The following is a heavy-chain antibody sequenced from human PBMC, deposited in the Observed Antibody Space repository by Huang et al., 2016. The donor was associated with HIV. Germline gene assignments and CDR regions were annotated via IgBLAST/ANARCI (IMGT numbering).Heavy chain of an antibody. V-gene: IGHV3-7*03. CDR3: ATKTAAMDI. Sequence: VESGGRLVQPGGSIRLSCVGSTFRFGAYWMIWVRQSPGKGLEWVANIRQDESEKYYVDSVKGRFNISRDNVKKGVFLEMNNVRIEDTATYFCATKTAAMDIWGQGTTVTVS. J-gene: IGHJ6*02. CDR1: TFRFGAYW. D-gene: IGHD1-7*01. CDR2: IRQDESEK.